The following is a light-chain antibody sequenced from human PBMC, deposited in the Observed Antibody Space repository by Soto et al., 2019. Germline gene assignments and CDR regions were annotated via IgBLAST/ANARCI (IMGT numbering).Light chain of an antibody. CDR1: QGITSW. CDR2: AAS. CDR3: QQATSFPRT. Sequence: DIQMTQSPSFVSASVGDRVTISRRASQGITSWLAWYQQKPGKAPKLLIYAASTLQGGVPSRFSGSGSGTEFTLTISSLQPEDFATYYCQQATSFPRTFGQGTKVDIK. V-gene: IGKV1-12*01. J-gene: IGKJ1*01.